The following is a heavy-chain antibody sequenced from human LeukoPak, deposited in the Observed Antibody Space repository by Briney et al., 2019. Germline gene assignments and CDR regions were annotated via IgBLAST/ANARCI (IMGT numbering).Heavy chain of an antibody. D-gene: IGHD5-24*01. Sequence: SETLSLTCSVSGGSITSYYWSWIRQPPGKGLEWIGYMYYSGITNYNPSLKSRVTMSVDTSKSQFSLNLSSVTAADTAVYYCATQSRDGYNPWGQGTLVTVSS. CDR2: MYYSGIT. V-gene: IGHV4-59*01. CDR3: ATQSRDGYNP. CDR1: GGSITSYY. J-gene: IGHJ5*02.